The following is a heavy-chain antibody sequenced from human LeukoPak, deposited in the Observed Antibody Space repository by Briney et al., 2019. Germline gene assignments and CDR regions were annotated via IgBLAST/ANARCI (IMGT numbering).Heavy chain of an antibody. CDR1: GGSISSYY. CDR3: ARDGYGGNDGL. D-gene: IGHD4-23*01. CDR2: IYHSGST. Sequence: SETLSLTCTVSGGSISSYYWSWIRQPPGKGLEWIGYIYHSGSTKYNPSLKSRVTISVDTSKNQFSLKLSSVTAADTAVYYCARDGYGGNDGLWGQGTLVTVSS. V-gene: IGHV4-59*01. J-gene: IGHJ4*02.